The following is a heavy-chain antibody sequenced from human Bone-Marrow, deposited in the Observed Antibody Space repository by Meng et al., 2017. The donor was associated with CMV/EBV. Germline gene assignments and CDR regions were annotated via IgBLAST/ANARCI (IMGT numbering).Heavy chain of an antibody. Sequence: GESLKISCAASGFTFGSYWMSWVRQAPGKGLEWVANIKQDGSEKYYVDSVKGRFTISRDNAKNSLYLQMNSLRAEDTAVYYCARGGYSGYDYEHGMDVWGQGTTVTVSS. CDR1: GFTFGSYW. J-gene: IGHJ6*02. CDR3: ARGGYSGYDYEHGMDV. D-gene: IGHD5-12*01. V-gene: IGHV3-7*01. CDR2: IKQDGSEK.